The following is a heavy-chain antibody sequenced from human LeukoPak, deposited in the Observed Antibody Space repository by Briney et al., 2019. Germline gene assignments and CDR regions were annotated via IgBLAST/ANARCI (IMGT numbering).Heavy chain of an antibody. Sequence: GGTLRLSCAASGFTFSSYGMSWVRQAPGKGLEWVSAISGSGGSTYYADSVKGRFTISRDNSKNTLYLQMNSLRVEDTAVYYCAKIAETSGSYGQGYDYWGQGTLVTVSS. J-gene: IGHJ4*02. CDR2: ISGSGGST. CDR3: AKIAETSGSYGQGYDY. D-gene: IGHD1-26*01. CDR1: GFTFSSYG. V-gene: IGHV3-23*01.